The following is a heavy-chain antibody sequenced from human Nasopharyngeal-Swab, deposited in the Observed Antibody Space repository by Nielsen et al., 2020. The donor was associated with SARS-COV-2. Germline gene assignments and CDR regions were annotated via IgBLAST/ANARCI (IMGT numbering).Heavy chain of an antibody. Sequence: SETLSLTCTVSGGSISSYYWSWIRQPPGKGLEWIGYTYYSGSTNYNPSLKSRVTISVDTSKNQFSLKLSSVTAADTAVYYCARGADSSGYSMYYFDYWGQGTLVTVSS. CDR1: GGSISSYY. CDR3: ARGADSSGYSMYYFDY. V-gene: IGHV4-59*01. CDR2: TYYSGST. J-gene: IGHJ4*02. D-gene: IGHD3-22*01.